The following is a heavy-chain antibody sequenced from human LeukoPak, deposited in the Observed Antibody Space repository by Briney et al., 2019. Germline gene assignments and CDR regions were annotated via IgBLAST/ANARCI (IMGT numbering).Heavy chain of an antibody. J-gene: IGHJ4*02. CDR2: IVVGSGNT. CDR3: AAARIVGATEGVFDY. CDR1: GFTLTSPA. V-gene: IGHV1-58*02. D-gene: IGHD1-26*01. Sequence: SVKVSCKASGFTLTSPARQWVRPARGQRREWIGWIVVGSGNTNYAQKFQERVTITRDMSTSTAYMELSSLRSEDTAVYYCAAARIVGATEGVFDYWGQGTLVTVSS.